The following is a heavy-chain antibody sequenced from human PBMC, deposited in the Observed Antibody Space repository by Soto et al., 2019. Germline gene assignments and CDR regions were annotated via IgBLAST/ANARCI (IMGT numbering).Heavy chain of an antibody. CDR3: AHMSKDDRDRALYGLDV. J-gene: IGHJ6*02. D-gene: IGHD2-21*02. Sequence: QITLKESGPTVVKPTQTLRLTCTFSGVTVHSRGVNVGWIRQPPGKAPEWLAFIYWDGEKRYSPSLRSRLTIIRDTSKNQVVLALTNVDAADTGTYFCAHMSKDDRDRALYGLDVWGPGATVSVSS. CDR2: IYWDGEK. V-gene: IGHV2-5*02. CDR1: GVTVHSRGVN.